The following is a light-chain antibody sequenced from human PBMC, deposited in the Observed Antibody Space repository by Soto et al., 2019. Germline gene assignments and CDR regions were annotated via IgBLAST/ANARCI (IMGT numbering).Light chain of an antibody. CDR2: GAS. CDR3: QQYSDLPMT. Sequence: EIVLTQSPGTLSLSPGERATLSCRASQSVSNNYLAWCQQKPGQAPRLLIYGASRRATGIPDRFSGSASGTDFPLTISRLEPEDFAVYFCQQYSDLPMTFGQGTRLEIK. J-gene: IGKJ5*01. V-gene: IGKV3-20*01. CDR1: QSVSNNY.